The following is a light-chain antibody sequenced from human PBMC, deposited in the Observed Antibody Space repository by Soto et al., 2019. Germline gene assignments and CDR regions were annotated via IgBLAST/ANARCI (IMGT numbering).Light chain of an antibody. CDR1: QGFYTY. Sequence: DIQVTQSPSFLSASVGDRVTITCRASQGFYTYLAWYQQKPGKAPELLIYAASTLQSGVPSRFSGSGSGTEFTLTICSLQPEDFATYYFQHLNSYPWTFGQGTKVEIK. CDR2: AAS. V-gene: IGKV1-9*01. CDR3: QHLNSYPWT. J-gene: IGKJ1*01.